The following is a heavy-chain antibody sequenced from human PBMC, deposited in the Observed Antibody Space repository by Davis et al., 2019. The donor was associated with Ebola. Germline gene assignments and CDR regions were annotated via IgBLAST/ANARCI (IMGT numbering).Heavy chain of an antibody. Sequence: MPSETLSLICTVSGGSISSYYWSWIRQPPGKGLEWIGYIYYSGSTNYNPSLKSRVTISVDTSKNQFSLKLSSVTAADTAVYYCARTRHSVVVAATSHWFDPWGQGTLVTVSS. CDR1: GGSISSYY. J-gene: IGHJ5*02. D-gene: IGHD2-15*01. CDR2: IYYSGST. CDR3: ARTRHSVVVAATSHWFDP. V-gene: IGHV4-59*12.